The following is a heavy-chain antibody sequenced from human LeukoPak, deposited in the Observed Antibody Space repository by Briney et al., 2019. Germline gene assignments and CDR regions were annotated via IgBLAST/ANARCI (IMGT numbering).Heavy chain of an antibody. V-gene: IGHV4-59*08. J-gene: IGHJ4*02. CDR1: GFTVSSDY. CDR2: IYYSGST. Sequence: GSLRLSCAASGFTVSSDYMSWIRQPPGKGLEWIGYIYYSGSTNYNPSLKSRLTISIDTSKNQFSLRLSSVTAADTAVYYCARHNSDWYYLEHWGQGTLVTVSS. D-gene: IGHD6-19*01. CDR3: ARHNSDWYYLEH.